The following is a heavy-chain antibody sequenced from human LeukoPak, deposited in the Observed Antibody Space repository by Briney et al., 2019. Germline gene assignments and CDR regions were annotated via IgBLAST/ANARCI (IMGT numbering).Heavy chain of an antibody. J-gene: IGHJ3*02. Sequence: SETLSLTCTVSGGSISSSSYYWGWIRQPPGKGLEWIGSIYYSGSTYYNPSLKSRVTISVDTSKNQFSLKLSSVTAADTAVYYCAGWEYCSSTSCFNAFDIWGQGTMVTVSS. V-gene: IGHV4-39*01. D-gene: IGHD2-2*01. CDR1: GGSISSSSYY. CDR3: AGWEYCSSTSCFNAFDI. CDR2: IYYSGST.